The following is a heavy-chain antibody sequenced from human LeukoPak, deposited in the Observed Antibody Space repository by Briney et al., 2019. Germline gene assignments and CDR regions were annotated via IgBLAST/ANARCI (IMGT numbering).Heavy chain of an antibody. V-gene: IGHV5-51*01. CDR1: GYSFTSYW. CDR3: VRSEGRYGHRYHRLYYFDY. Sequence: GESLKISCKGSGYSFTSYWIGWVRQMPGKGLEWMGIIYPGDSDTRYSPSFQGQVTISADKSISTAYLQWSSLKASDTAMYYCVRSEGRYGHRYHRLYYFDYWGQGTLVTVSS. J-gene: IGHJ4*02. CDR2: IYPGDSDT. D-gene: IGHD5-18*01.